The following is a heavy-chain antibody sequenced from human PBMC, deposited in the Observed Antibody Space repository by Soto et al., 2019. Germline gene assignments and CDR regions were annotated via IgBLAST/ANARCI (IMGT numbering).Heavy chain of an antibody. J-gene: IGHJ6*02. V-gene: IGHV3-30-3*01. Sequence: PGGSLRLSCAASGFTFSSYAMHWVRQAPGKGLEWVAVISYDGSNKYYADSVKGRFTISRDNSKNTLYLQMNSLRAEDTAVYYCARAPYYCTNGVCPPHYYYYGMDVWGQGTTVTVSS. CDR2: ISYDGSNK. D-gene: IGHD2-8*01. CDR3: ARAPYYCTNGVCPPHYYYYGMDV. CDR1: GFTFSSYA.